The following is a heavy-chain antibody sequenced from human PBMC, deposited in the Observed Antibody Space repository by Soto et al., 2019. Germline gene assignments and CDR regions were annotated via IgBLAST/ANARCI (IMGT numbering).Heavy chain of an antibody. Sequence: KTGGSLRLSCTASGFSCGEFSFNWFRQAPGKGLEWVAFIRTKAFDATTEYAASVKGRFILPRDDSKNTTYLQMTSLKTEDTGIYFCTRDRNYYYESSAPRGYRGQGSPVT. D-gene: IGHD3-22*01. V-gene: IGHV3-49*05. CDR2: IRTKAFDATT. J-gene: IGHJ4*02. CDR3: TRDRNYYYESSAPRGY. CDR1: GFSCGEFS.